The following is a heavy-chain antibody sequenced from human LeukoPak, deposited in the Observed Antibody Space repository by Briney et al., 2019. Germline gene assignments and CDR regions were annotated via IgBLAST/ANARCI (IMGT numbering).Heavy chain of an antibody. Sequence: GGSRRPACAPSGFTARKIYMSWVRRSAGKGGEWVSVIYSGDNTYYVESVKGRFTNSRDNSKNTLFLQMNRLRAEDTAVYYCAGRRVLDASFDYWGQGTLVTVSS. CDR1: GFTARKIY. D-gene: IGHD3-16*01. J-gene: IGHJ4*02. CDR3: AGRRVLDASFDY. V-gene: IGHV3-66*02. CDR2: IYSGDNT.